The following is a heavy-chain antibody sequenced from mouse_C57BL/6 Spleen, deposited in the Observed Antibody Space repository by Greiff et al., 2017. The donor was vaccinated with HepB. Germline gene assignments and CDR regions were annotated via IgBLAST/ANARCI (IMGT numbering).Heavy chain of an antibody. CDR2: IDPENGDT. J-gene: IGHJ1*03. CDR3: TTEYFDV. V-gene: IGHV14-4*01. Sequence: EVQLKQSGAELVRPGASVKLSCTASGFNIKDDYMHWVKQRPEQGLEWIGWIDPENGDTEYASKFQGKATITADTSSNTAYLQLSSLTSEDTAVYYCTTEYFDVWGTGTTVTVSS. CDR1: GFNIKDDY.